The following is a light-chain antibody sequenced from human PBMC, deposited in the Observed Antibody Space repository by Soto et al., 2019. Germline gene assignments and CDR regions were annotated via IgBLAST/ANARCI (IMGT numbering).Light chain of an antibody. CDR1: QSVSSSY. V-gene: IGKV3-20*01. CDR3: QQYGSSPLFT. CDR2: GAS. J-gene: IGKJ2*01. Sequence: EIGLTQSPGTLSLSPGERATLSCRASQSVSSSYLAWYQQKPGQAPRLLIYGASSRATGIPDRFSGSGSGTDFTLTISRLEPEDFAVYYCQQYGSSPLFTFGQVTKLEIK.